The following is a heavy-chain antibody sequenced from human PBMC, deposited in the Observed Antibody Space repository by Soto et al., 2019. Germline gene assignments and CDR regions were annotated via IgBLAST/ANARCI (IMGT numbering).Heavy chain of an antibody. J-gene: IGHJ6*02. CDR1: GFTFSSYG. CDR3: ARDTSRYYYYGMDV. V-gene: IGHV3-33*01. CDR2: IWYDGSKK. Sequence: GGSLRLSCAASGFTFSSYGMHWVRQAPGKGLEWVAVIWYDGSKKYCADSVKGRFTISRDNSKNTLYLQMNSLRAEDTAVYYCARDTSRYYYYGMDVWGQGTTVTVSS.